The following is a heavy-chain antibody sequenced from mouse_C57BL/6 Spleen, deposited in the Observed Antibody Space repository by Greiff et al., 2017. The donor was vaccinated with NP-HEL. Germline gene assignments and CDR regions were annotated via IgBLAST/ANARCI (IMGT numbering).Heavy chain of an antibody. CDR1: GYTFTSYW. V-gene: IGHV1-61*01. Sequence: QVQLKQPGAELVRPGSSVKLSCKASGYTFTSYWMDWVKQRPGQGLEWIGNIYPSDSETHYNQKFKDKATLTVDKSSSTAYMQLSSLTSEDSAVYYCARWGSNYVGYWGQGTTLTVSS. CDR3: ARWGSNYVGY. D-gene: IGHD5-1*01. J-gene: IGHJ2*01. CDR2: IYPSDSET.